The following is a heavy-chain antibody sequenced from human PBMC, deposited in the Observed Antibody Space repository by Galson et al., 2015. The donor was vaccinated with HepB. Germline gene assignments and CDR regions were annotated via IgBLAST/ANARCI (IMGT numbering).Heavy chain of an antibody. J-gene: IGHJ4*02. CDR3: ARDLHTADQFDY. Sequence: SLRLSCAASGFTFSSYWMSWVRQAPGKGLEWVANIKQDGSEKYYVDSVKGRFTISRDNTKNTLYLQMNSLRAEDTAVYYCARDLHTADQFDYWGQGTLVTVSS. V-gene: IGHV3-7*01. D-gene: IGHD4-17*01. CDR1: GFTFSSYW. CDR2: IKQDGSEK.